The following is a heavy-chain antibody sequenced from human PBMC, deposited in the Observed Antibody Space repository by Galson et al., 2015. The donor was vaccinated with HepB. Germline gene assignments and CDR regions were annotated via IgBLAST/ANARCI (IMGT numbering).Heavy chain of an antibody. Sequence: SLRLSCAASGFTFSDYYMTWIRQAPGKGLEWLSYISRRSTYINYADSVKGRFTISRDNGNNSLSLQMNSLRVEDTAVYYCAKIIHASGNYFGAFDLWGPGTVVTVSS. CDR3: AKIIHASGNYFGAFDL. CDR2: ISRRSTYI. J-gene: IGHJ3*01. V-gene: IGHV3-11*06. D-gene: IGHD3-10*01. CDR1: GFTFSDYY.